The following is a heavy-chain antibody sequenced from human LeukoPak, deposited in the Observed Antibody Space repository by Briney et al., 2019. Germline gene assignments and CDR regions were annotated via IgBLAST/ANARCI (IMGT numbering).Heavy chain of an antibody. CDR2: IIPIFGKA. CDR3: ARDTRRQSYYDFWSGYSIPPYYFDY. D-gene: IGHD3-3*01. J-gene: IGHJ4*02. V-gene: IGHV1-69*13. CDR1: GYTFTSYG. Sequence: GASVKVSCKASGYTFTSYGISWVRQAPGQGLEWMGGIIPIFGKANYAQKFQGRVTITADESTSTAYMELSSLRSEDTAVYYCARDTRRQSYYDFWSGYSIPPYYFDYWGQGTLVAVSS.